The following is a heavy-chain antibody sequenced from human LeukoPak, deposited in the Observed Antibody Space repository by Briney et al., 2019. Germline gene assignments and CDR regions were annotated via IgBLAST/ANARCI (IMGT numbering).Heavy chain of an antibody. V-gene: IGHV4-4*07. CDR3: ARVKYYDSSGYYWFDP. CDR1: GASISSYY. J-gene: IGHJ5*02. Sequence: PSETLSLTCTVSGASISSYYWSWIRQPAGEGLEWIGRCSTSGGANYNPSLESRVTMSVDTSKNQFSLRLSSVTAADTAVYYCARVKYYDSSGYYWFDPWSQGTLVTVSS. D-gene: IGHD3-22*01. CDR2: CSTSGGA.